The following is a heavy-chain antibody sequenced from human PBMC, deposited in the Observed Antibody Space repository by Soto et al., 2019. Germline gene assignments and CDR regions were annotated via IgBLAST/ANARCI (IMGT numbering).Heavy chain of an antibody. J-gene: IGHJ4*02. CDR1: GFTFSTYA. CDR3: AGGGKTWHGFDE. Sequence: PGGSLRLSCTPSGFTFSTYAFNWVRQASGKRLEWVSAIFDTGDTTYYAASVRGRFTISRDNSKNTLSMQMNSPRVEDTAVYYCAGGGKTWHGFDERGQGTVVTVAS. V-gene: IGHV3-23*01. D-gene: IGHD3-9*01. CDR2: IFDTGDTT.